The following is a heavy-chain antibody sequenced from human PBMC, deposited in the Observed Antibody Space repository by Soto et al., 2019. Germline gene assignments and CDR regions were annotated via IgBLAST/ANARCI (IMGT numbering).Heavy chain of an antibody. D-gene: IGHD6-13*01. Sequence: TLSLTCAVSGGSISSGGYSWSWIRQPPGKGLEWIGYIYHSGSTYYNPSLKSRVTISVDTSKNQFSLKLSSVTAADTAVYYCASILIGYSSSWPFDYWGQGTLVTVSS. CDR2: IYHSGST. CDR3: ASILIGYSSSWPFDY. V-gene: IGHV4-30-2*01. J-gene: IGHJ4*02. CDR1: GGSISSGGYS.